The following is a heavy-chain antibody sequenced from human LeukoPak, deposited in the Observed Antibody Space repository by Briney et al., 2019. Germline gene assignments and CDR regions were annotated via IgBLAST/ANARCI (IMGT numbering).Heavy chain of an antibody. J-gene: IGHJ4*02. Sequence: GGSLRLSCAASGFTVSSNYMSWVRQAPGKGLEWVSIIYSDGSTYYADSVKGRFTISRDNSKNTLYLQMNSLRAEDTAVYYCARFVGSDSSGYFDYWGQGALVTVSS. D-gene: IGHD3-22*01. CDR2: IYSDGST. V-gene: IGHV3-53*05. CDR1: GFTVSSNY. CDR3: ARFVGSDSSGYFDY.